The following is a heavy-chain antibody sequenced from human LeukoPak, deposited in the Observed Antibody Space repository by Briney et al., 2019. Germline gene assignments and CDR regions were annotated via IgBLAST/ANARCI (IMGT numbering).Heavy chain of an antibody. V-gene: IGHV4-34*01. CDR1: GGSFSGYY. CDR3: ARGDCSSTICYSPMDV. D-gene: IGHD2-2*01. J-gene: IGHJ6*03. CDR2: INHSGST. Sequence: SETLSLTCAVYGGSFSGYYWSWIRQPPGKGLEWIGEINHSGSTNYNPSLKSRVTISVDKSKNQFSLKVRSVTAADTAVYYCARGDCSSTICYSPMDVWGKGTTVTVSS.